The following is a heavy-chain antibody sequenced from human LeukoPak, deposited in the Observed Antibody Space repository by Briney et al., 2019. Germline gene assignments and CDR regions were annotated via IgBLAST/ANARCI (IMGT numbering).Heavy chain of an antibody. CDR2: FSGSGGGT. Sequence: PGGSLRLSCAASGFTFTSYAMSWVRQAPGKGLEWVSTFSGSGGGTYYADSVKGRFTISRDNSKNTLYLQLNSLRAEDTAVYYCAKHLTGSGCFGCWGQGTLVTVSS. V-gene: IGHV3-23*01. CDR3: AKHLTGSGCFGC. CDR1: GFTFTSYA. D-gene: IGHD2-8*02. J-gene: IGHJ4*02.